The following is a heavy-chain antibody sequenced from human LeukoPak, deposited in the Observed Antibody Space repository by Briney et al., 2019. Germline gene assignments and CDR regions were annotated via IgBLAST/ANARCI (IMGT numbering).Heavy chain of an antibody. CDR2: MNPNSGNT. CDR3: ASAPYSSSPGDY. V-gene: IGHV1-8*01. D-gene: IGHD6-13*01. CDR1: GYTFTSYD. Sequence: ASVKVSCTASGYTFTSYDINWVRQATGQGLEWMGWMNPNSGNTGYAQKFQGRVTMTRNTSISTAYMELSSLRSEDTAVYYCASAPYSSSPGDYWGQGTLVTVSS. J-gene: IGHJ4*02.